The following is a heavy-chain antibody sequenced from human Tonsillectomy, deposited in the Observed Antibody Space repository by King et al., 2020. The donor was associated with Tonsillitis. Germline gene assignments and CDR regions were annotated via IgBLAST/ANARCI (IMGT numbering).Heavy chain of an antibody. J-gene: IGHJ6*02. D-gene: IGHD3-16*01. CDR3: ARGPLGPYYYYGMDV. V-gene: IGHV3-30-3*01. CDR1: GFTFSSYA. CDR2: ISDDGSNK. Sequence: VQLVESGGGVVQPGRSLRLSCAASGFTFSSYAMHWVRQAPGKGLEWVADISDDGSNKYYADSVKGRFTISRDNSKNTLYLQMNSLRAEDTAVYYCARGPLGPYYYYGMDVWGQGTTVTVSS.